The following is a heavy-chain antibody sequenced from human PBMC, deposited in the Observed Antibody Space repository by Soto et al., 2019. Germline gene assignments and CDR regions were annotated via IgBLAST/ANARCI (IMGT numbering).Heavy chain of an antibody. Sequence: QVQLVQSGAEVKWPGVSVKVSCKGFGYTFSDYDINWVRQAPGQGLEWMGWVNPGSGNTGYAQKFQGRVTMTRDFFKDTVYMELRSLSSEDTAVYYCARRARIGAQLWFPFVLWAQGSLVTVSS. V-gene: IGHV1-8*01. CDR2: VNPGSGNT. D-gene: IGHD5-18*01. CDR3: ARRARIGAQLWFPFVL. CDR1: GYTFSDYD. J-gene: IGHJ4*02.